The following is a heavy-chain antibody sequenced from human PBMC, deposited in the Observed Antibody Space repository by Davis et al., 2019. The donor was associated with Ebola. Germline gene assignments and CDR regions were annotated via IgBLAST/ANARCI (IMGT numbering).Heavy chain of an antibody. CDR2: ISSNGGST. D-gene: IGHD2-2*01. J-gene: IGHJ4*02. V-gene: IGHV3-64D*06. CDR1: GFTFSSYA. Sequence: GESLKISCAASGFTFSSYAMHWVRQAPGKGLEYVSAISSNGGSTYYADSVKGRFTISRDNSKNTLYLQMSSLRAEDTAVYYCWAIFDYWGQGTLVTVSS. CDR3: WAIFDY.